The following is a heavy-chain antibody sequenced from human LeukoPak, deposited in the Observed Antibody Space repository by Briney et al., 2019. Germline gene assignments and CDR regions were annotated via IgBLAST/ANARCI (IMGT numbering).Heavy chain of an antibody. CDR1: GFTFSSYG. CDR2: IWYDGSNK. Sequence: GGSLRLSCAASGFTFSSYGMHWVRQAPGKGLEWVAVIWYDGSNKYYADSVKGRFTISRDNSKNTLYLQMNSLRAEDTAVYYCARGDDILTGYYGALGSGYWGQGTLVTVSS. V-gene: IGHV3-33*01. CDR3: ARGDDILTGYYGALGSGY. J-gene: IGHJ4*02. D-gene: IGHD3-9*01.